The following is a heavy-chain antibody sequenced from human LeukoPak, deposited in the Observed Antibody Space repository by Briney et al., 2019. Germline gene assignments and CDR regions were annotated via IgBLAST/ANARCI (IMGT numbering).Heavy chain of an antibody. CDR1: GVTFSSYA. J-gene: IGHJ6*02. CDR2: ISGSGGST. Sequence: GGSLRLSCAASGVTFSSYAMSWVRQAPGKGLEWGSAISGSGGSTYYADSVKGRSTISRDKSKNTLHLQMNNLRADDTAVYYCARDLWVLGNMAPHGMDVWGQGTTVIVSS. V-gene: IGHV3-23*01. CDR3: ARDLWVLGNMAPHGMDV. D-gene: IGHD1-26*01.